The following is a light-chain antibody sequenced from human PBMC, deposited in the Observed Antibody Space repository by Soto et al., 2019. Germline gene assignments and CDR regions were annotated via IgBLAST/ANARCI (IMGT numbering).Light chain of an antibody. V-gene: IGLV2-23*01. CDR1: SSDVGSYNL. J-gene: IGLJ1*01. CDR3: CSYAGSSCYV. CDR2: EGS. Sequence: QSALTQPASVSGSPGQSITISCTGTSSDVGSYNLVSWYQQHPGKAPKLMIYEGSKRPSGVSNRFSGSKSGNTASLTISGLQAEDEADYYCCSYAGSSCYVFGTGTSSPS.